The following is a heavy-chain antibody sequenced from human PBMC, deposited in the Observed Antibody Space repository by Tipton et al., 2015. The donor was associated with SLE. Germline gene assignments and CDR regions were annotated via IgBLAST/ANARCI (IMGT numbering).Heavy chain of an antibody. CDR1: GGSVSGHY. CDR2: INHSGRT. V-gene: IGHV4-34*01. Sequence: TLSLTCAVYGGSVSGHYWSWIRQPPGKGLEWIGEINHSGRTNYNPSLKSRVTISVDTSENQFSLKLCSVTAADTAVYYCARGESRSYVAARLGFDYWGQGTLVTVSS. D-gene: IGHD6-6*01. CDR3: ARGESRSYVAARLGFDY. J-gene: IGHJ4*02.